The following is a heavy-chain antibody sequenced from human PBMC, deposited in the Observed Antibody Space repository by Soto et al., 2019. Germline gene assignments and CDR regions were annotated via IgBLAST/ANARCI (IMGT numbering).Heavy chain of an antibody. CDR1: EYTVSRDW. D-gene: IGHD1-26*01. Sequence: EVHLVESGGGLVQTGGSLRLSCAIFEYTVSRDWMNWVRQAPGKGLEWVAHINQDGSEKYYVDSVKGRFTISRDNAKKSLYLQMNSLRPGDTAMYSCSGGVGDAFWGQGTLVTGSS. CDR3: SGGVGDAF. CDR2: INQDGSEK. V-gene: IGHV3-7*04. J-gene: IGHJ4*02.